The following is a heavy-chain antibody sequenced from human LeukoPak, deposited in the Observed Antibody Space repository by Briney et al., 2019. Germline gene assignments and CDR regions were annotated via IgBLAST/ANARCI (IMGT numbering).Heavy chain of an antibody. D-gene: IGHD6-13*01. CDR1: GLTFSSYA. CDR3: AKDLWEGSSRPSDAFDI. V-gene: IGHV3-23*01. Sequence: QSGGSLRLSCAASGLTFSSYAMSWVRQAPDKGLEWVSAISGSGGSTYYADSVKGRYTISRDNSKNTLYLQMNSLRAEDTAVYYCAKDLWEGSSRPSDAFDIWGQGTMVTVSS. J-gene: IGHJ3*02. CDR2: ISGSGGST.